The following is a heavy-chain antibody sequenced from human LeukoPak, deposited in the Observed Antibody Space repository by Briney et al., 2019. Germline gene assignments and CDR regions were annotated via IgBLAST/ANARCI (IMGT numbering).Heavy chain of an antibody. J-gene: IGHJ4*02. CDR2: ISGSGGST. V-gene: IGHV3-23*01. CDR3: AKDLYLYYSSGSYIH. Sequence: GGSLRLSCAVSGFTFSSYAMSWVRQAPGEGREWVSAISGSGGSTYYADSVKGRFTICRDNSKNTLYLQMNSLRAENTAVYNCAKDLYLYYSSGSYIHWGQGTLVTVSS. D-gene: IGHD3-10*01. CDR1: GFTFSSYA.